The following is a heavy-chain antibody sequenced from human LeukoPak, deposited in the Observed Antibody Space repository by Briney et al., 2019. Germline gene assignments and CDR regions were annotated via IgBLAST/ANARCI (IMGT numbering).Heavy chain of an antibody. J-gene: IGHJ5*02. CDR2: ISDYNVNT. CDR1: GYTFTSYG. V-gene: IGHV1-18*04. D-gene: IGHD3-10*01. CDR3: ARDGMVRGVINRKGPRPSWFDP. Sequence: ASVKVSCKASGYTFTSYGISWVRQAPGQGLEWMGWISDYNVNTNYAQKLQGRVTMTTDTSTSTAYMELRSLRSDDTAVYYCARDGMVRGVINRKGPRPSWFDPWGQGTLVTVPS.